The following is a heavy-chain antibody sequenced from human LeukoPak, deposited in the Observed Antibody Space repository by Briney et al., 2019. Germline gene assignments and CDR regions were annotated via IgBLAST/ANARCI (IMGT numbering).Heavy chain of an antibody. CDR1: GFTFDDYT. CDR3: AKARYSYGQLPLIN. V-gene: IGHV3-43*01. CDR2: ISWDGGST. D-gene: IGHD5-18*01. Sequence: PGGSPRLSCAASGFTFDDYTMHWVRQAPGKGLEWVSLISWDGGSTYYADSVKGRFTISRDNSKNSLYLQMNSLRTEDTALYYCAKARYSYGQLPLINWGQGTLVTVSS. J-gene: IGHJ4*02.